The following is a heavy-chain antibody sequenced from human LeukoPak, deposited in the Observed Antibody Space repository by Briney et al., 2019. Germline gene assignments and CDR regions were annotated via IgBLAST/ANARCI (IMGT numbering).Heavy chain of an antibody. CDR2: ISYDGSNK. V-gene: IGHV3-30-3*01. D-gene: IGHD3-10*01. CDR3: ARGRDTMVRGVNAFDI. Sequence: PGGSLRLSCAASGFTFSSYAMHWVRQAPGKGLEWVAVISYDGSNKYYADSVKGRFTISRDNSKNTLYLQMNSLRAEDTAVYYCARGRDTMVRGVNAFDIWGQGTMVTVSS. CDR1: GFTFSSYA. J-gene: IGHJ3*02.